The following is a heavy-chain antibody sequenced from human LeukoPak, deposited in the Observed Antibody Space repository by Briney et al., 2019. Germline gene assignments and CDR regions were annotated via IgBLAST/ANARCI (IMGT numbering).Heavy chain of an antibody. J-gene: IGHJ4*02. V-gene: IGHV3-23*01. Sequence: GGSLRLSCAASGFTFSSYAMSWVRQAPGKGPEWVSLISGSGGSTYYADSVKGRFTISRDNSKNTLYLQMNSLRAEDTAVYYCVPGGLAVSGIDYWGQGALVTVSS. D-gene: IGHD6-19*01. CDR2: ISGSGGST. CDR1: GFTFSSYA. CDR3: VPGGLAVSGIDY.